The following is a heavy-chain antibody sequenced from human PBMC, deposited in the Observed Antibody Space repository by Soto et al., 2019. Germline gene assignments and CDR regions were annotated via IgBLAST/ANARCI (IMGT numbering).Heavy chain of an antibody. CDR3: TTVQPSKSGVTTGY. V-gene: IGHV3-73*01. D-gene: IGHD4-17*01. J-gene: IGHJ4*02. CDR2: IRSKANSYAT. CDR1: GFTFSGSA. Sequence: GGSLRLSCAASGFTFSGSAMHWVRQASGKGLEWVGRIRSKANSYATAYAASVKGRFTISRDDSKNTAYLQMNSLKTEDTAVYYCTTVQPSKSGVTTGYWGQGTLVTVSS.